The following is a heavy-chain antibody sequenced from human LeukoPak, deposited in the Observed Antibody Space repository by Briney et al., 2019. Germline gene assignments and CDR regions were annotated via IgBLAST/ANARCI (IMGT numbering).Heavy chain of an antibody. CDR1: GGSFSGYY. CDR3: ARVGTTAPLYYYYYMDV. D-gene: IGHD4-17*01. Sequence: SETLSLTCAVYGGSFSGYYWSWIRQPPGKGLEWIGEINHSGSTNYNPSLKSRVTISVDTSKNQFSLKLSSVTAADTAVHYCARVGTTAPLYYYYYMDVWGKGTTVTVSS. V-gene: IGHV4-34*01. CDR2: INHSGST. J-gene: IGHJ6*03.